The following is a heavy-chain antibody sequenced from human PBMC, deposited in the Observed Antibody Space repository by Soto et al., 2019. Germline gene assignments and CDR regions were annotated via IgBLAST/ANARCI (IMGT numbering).Heavy chain of an antibody. CDR3: ARRAAETYCSGGSCQIYYYYGMDV. CDR1: GFTFSSYW. D-gene: IGHD2-15*01. J-gene: IGHJ6*02. CDR2: IKQDGSEK. V-gene: IGHV3-7*01. Sequence: GGSLRLSCAASGFTFSSYWMSWVRQAPGKGLEWVANIKQDGSEKYYVDSVKGRFTISRDNAKNSLYLQMNSLRAEDTAVYYCARRAAETYCSGGSCQIYYYYGMDVWGQGTTVTVSS.